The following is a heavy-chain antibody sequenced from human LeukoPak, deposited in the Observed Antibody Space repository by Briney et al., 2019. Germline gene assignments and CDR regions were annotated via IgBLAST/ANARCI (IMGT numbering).Heavy chain of an antibody. J-gene: IGHJ4*02. CDR2: INWNGGST. D-gene: IGHD1-26*01. CDR3: ARDSVPLLDIVGAITPFDY. Sequence: PGGSLRLSCAASGFTFSSYWMSWVRQAPGKGLEWVSGINWNGGSTGYADSVKGRFTISRDNAKNSLYLQMNSLRAEDTALYYCARDSVPLLDIVGAITPFDYWGQGTLVTVSS. V-gene: IGHV3-20*04. CDR1: GFTFSSYW.